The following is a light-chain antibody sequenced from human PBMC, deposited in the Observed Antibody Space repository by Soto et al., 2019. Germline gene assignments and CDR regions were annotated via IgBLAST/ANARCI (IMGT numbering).Light chain of an antibody. CDR1: KSVSKY. CDR3: QQRRNWPIT. J-gene: IGKJ5*01. CDR2: DAS. Sequence: EIVLTQSPATLSLSPGERATLSCRTSKSVSKYFAWYQQKPGRAPRLLIYDASSRATGIPARFIGSGSGTDFTLTISSLEPEDFAIYYCQQRRNWPITFGQGTRLEIK. V-gene: IGKV3-11*01.